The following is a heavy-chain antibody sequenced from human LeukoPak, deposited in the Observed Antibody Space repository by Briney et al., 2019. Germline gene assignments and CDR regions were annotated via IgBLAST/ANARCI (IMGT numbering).Heavy chain of an antibody. Sequence: ASVKVSCKASGYTFTDFSLHWVRQAPGQRLEWMGWVSPNSGDTKYAPKFQGRVTMTRDTSISTVYMELTSLKYDDTAVYYCARDRRVDGEPLFAYWGQGTLVPVSS. CDR2: VSPNSGDT. J-gene: IGHJ4*02. D-gene: IGHD2-21*01. CDR1: GYTFTDFS. CDR3: ARDRRVDGEPLFAY. V-gene: IGHV1-2*02.